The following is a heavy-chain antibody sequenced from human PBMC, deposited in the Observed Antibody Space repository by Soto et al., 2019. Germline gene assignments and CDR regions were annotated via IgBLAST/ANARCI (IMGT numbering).Heavy chain of an antibody. CDR2: TRNKANSYTT. CDR1: GFTFSDHY. D-gene: IGHD7-27*01. Sequence: EVQLVESGGGLVQPGGSLRLSCAASGFTFSDHYMDWVRQAPGKGLEWVGRTRNKANSYTTEYAASVKGRFTISRDDSQNSLYLQMNSLKTEDTAVYYCARIPLTGNCFDYWGQGTLVTVSS. V-gene: IGHV3-72*01. J-gene: IGHJ4*02. CDR3: ARIPLTGNCFDY.